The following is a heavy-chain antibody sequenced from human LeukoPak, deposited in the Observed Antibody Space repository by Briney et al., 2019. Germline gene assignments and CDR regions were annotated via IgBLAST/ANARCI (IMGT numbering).Heavy chain of an antibody. CDR1: EYTFNDYW. CDR2: IYPADSDT. V-gene: IGHV5-51*01. J-gene: IGHJ3*01. CDR3: ARLRGYSGPKDPFDL. D-gene: IGHD3-10*01. Sequence: GESLKISCKGSEYTFNDYWIGWVRQMPGKGLEWMGIIYPADSDTRYGPSFQGQVTISAGKFTTTIYLEWSSLKASDTAMYFCARLRGYSGPKDPFDLWGQGTLVTVSS.